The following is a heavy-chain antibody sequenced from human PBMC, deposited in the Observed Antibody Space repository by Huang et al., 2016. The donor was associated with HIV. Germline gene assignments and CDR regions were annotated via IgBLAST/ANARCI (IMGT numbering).Heavy chain of an antibody. CDR1: GYRFRSNW. J-gene: IGHJ6*02. CDR3: ARLIGSPSFYYGLDV. V-gene: IGHV5-51*01. CDR2: IYPGDSYT. D-gene: IGHD3-10*01. Sequence: EVQLVQSGAEVKKPGESLKISCKGSGYRFRSNWICWVRQMPGKGLEWMGSIYPGDSYTRYTPSFQGQVTISADKSINTAYLQWSSLKASDTAMYYCARLIGSPSFYYGLDVWGQGTTVTVSS.